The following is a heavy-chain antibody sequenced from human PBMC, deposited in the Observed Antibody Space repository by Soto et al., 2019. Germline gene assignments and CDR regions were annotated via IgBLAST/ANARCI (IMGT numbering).Heavy chain of an antibody. CDR3: ASLMVRGVMWLDY. CDR2: IKQDGSEK. V-gene: IGHV3-7*05. D-gene: IGHD3-10*01. Sequence: GGSLRLSCAASGFPFRSYSMSWVRQAPGKGLEWVANIKQDGSEKYYVDSVKGRFTISRDNAKNSLYLQMNSLRAEDTAVYYCASLMVRGVMWLDYWGQGALVTVSS. J-gene: IGHJ4*02. CDR1: GFPFRSYS.